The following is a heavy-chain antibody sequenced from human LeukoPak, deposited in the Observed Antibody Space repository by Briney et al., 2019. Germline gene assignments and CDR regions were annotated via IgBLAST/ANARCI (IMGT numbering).Heavy chain of an antibody. V-gene: IGHV4-59*13. J-gene: IGHJ4*02. CDR2: IYYSGST. D-gene: IGHD5-18*01. CDR3: ARGSGSYGFFDL. Sequence: PPETLSLTCSVSGDSLSTYHWSWIRLSPVKGLEWIGYIYYSGSTNYNPSLKSRVSLSVDTSTNQFSLKVRSVTAADTAVYYCARGSGSYGFFDLWGQGALVTVS. CDR1: GDSLSTYH.